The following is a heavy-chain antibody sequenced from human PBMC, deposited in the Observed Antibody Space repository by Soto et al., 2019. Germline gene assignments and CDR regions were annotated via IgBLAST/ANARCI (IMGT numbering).Heavy chain of an antibody. Sequence: GGSLRLSCAVSGFTFSNYAMSWVRQAPGKGLEWVSAISSSGSNTYYADSVKGRFTISRDSSKNTLYLHMNSLRAEDTAVYYCAKNGPRSGYSSSSKDLDYWGQGTLVTVSS. CDR3: AKNGPRSGYSSSSKDLDY. CDR1: GFTFSNYA. CDR2: ISSSGSNT. V-gene: IGHV3-23*01. D-gene: IGHD6-6*01. J-gene: IGHJ4*02.